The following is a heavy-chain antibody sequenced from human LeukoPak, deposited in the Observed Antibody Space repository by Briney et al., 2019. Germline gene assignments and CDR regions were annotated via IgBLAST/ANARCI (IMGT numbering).Heavy chain of an antibody. CDR3: ARAASQRGVRGVIHSPWFDP. V-gene: IGHV1-2*06. D-gene: IGHD3-10*01. CDR1: GYNFNDHH. J-gene: IGHJ5*02. CDR2: IYPKSGDT. Sequence: ASVKVSCKTSGYNFNDHHVHWVRQAPGQGLEWMGRIYPKSGDTDYPQKFQIKATMTRDTSITTAYMELTSLRSDDTAVYYCARAASQRGVRGVIHSPWFDPWGQGTLVTVSS.